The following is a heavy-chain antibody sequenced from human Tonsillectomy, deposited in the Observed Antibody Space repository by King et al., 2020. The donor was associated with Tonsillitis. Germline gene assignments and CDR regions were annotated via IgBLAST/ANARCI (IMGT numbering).Heavy chain of an antibody. CDR2: IWYDGRNK. V-gene: IGHV3-33*08. D-gene: IGHD1-14*01. Sequence: VQLVESGGGVVQPGRSLRLSCAASGFTVTNYGFHWVRQAPGKELEWVAVIWYDGRNKYYAASVKGRFTISRDASKNTLYLQMNSLRAEDTAVYYCARDLRTTNYYFDYWGQGTLVTVSS. J-gene: IGHJ4*02. CDR1: GFTVTNYG. CDR3: ARDLRTTNYYFDY.